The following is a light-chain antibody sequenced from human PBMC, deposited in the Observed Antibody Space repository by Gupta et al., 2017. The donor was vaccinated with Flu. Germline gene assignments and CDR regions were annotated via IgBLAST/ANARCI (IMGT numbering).Light chain of an antibody. CDR2: DAS. J-gene: IGKJ2*01. V-gene: IGKV3D-15*01. Sequence: DILMTQSPVALSGLPGETATLSCRASETIGSKLAWYQQTPCQPPRLLIFDASNRAAGVPPRFTGSGSGTAFTLTIASLQSEDVGLYFCHQYTSWPPGPYTLGPGTKLEFK. CDR3: HQYTSWPPGPYT. CDR1: ETIGSK.